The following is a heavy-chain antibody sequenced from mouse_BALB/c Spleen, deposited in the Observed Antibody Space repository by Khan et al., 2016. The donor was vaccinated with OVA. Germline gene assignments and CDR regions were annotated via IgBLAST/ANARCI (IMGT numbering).Heavy chain of an antibody. Sequence: QVQLKQSGAELARPWPSVKMSCKVSGYTFTSYSIHWIKLRPGQGLEWIGYINPSNGYTNYNPKFKDKATLTADKSSTTAYMQLRSQRSDDDAVSNCLRDGAYDRNDDCFAYWGLGTLVTVSA. CDR1: GYTFTSYS. D-gene: IGHD2-14*01. CDR2: INPSNGYT. J-gene: IGHJ3*01. CDR3: LRDGAYDRNDDCFAY. V-gene: IGHV1-4*01.